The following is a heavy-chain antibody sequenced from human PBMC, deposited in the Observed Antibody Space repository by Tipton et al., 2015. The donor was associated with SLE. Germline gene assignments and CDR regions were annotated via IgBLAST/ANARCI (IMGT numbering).Heavy chain of an antibody. J-gene: IGHJ5*02. CDR2: VDHRGNT. CDR1: GFTFSSYS. D-gene: IGHD6-25*01. V-gene: IGHV4-34*01. Sequence: LRLSCAASGFTFSSYSMNWVRQPPGKGLEWIGDVDHRGNTNYSPSLKGRITISVDTSKNQFSLKLNSMTAADTAVYYCASGKRHLSRLFQLNWFEAWGQGNLVTVSS. CDR3: ASGKRHLSRLFQLNWFEA.